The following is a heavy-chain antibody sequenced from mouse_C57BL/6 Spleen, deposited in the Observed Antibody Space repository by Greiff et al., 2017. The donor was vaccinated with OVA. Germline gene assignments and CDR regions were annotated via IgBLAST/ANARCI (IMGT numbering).Heavy chain of an antibody. CDR3: ASICGSSYDGYFDV. Sequence: QVQLQQPGAELVKPGASVKMSCKASGYTFTSYWITWVKQRPGQGLEWIGDIYPGSGSTNYNEKFKSKATLTVDTSSSTAYMQLSSLTSEDSAVYYCASICGSSYDGYFDVWGTGTTVTVSS. J-gene: IGHJ1*03. CDR1: GYTFTSYW. CDR2: IYPGSGST. V-gene: IGHV1-55*01. D-gene: IGHD1-1*01.